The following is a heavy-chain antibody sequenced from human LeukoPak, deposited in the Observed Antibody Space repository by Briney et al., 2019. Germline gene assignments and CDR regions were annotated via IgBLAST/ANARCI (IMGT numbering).Heavy chain of an antibody. J-gene: IGHJ4*02. D-gene: IGHD6-13*01. V-gene: IGHV4-61*01. CDR2: ISDSGGS. Sequence: SETLSLTCAASGGSVSSGITYWSWIPQPPGEGLEWIAYISDSGGSDYNPSRRGRVTISLDTSKNQFPLRLTSVTAADTAVYSCARVPAAGTGFAYWGRGTLVTVS. CDR1: GGSVSSGITY. CDR3: ARVPAAGTGFAY.